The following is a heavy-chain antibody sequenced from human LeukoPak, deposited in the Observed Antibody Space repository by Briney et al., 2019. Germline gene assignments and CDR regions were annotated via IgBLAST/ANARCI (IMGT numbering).Heavy chain of an antibody. CDR3: ARLPGNSAYHDY. D-gene: IGHD4-23*01. V-gene: IGHV3-7*01. Sequence: GGSLRLSCAASGFTFSHYWMTWVRQAPGKGLEWVANINQDGSTTNYLDSVKGRFTISRDNAKISLYLQMDSLRAEDTALYYCARLPGNSAYHDYWGQGTLVTVSS. CDR1: GFTFSHYW. J-gene: IGHJ4*02. CDR2: INQDGSTT.